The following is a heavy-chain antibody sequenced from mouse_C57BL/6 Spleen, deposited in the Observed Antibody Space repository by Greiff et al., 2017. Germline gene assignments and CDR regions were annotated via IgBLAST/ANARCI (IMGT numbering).Heavy chain of an antibody. V-gene: IGHV1-64*01. Sequence: QVQLQQPGAELVKPGASVKLSCKASGYTFTSYWMHWVKQRPGQGLEWIGMIHPNSGSTNYNEKFKSKATLTVDKSSSTAYMQLSSLTSEDSAVYYCARRDYGSSYEAWFAYWGQGTLVTVSA. CDR2: IHPNSGST. D-gene: IGHD1-1*01. CDR1: GYTFTSYW. CDR3: ARRDYGSSYEAWFAY. J-gene: IGHJ3*01.